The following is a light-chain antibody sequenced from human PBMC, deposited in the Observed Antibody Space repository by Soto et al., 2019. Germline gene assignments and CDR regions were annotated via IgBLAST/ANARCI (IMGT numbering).Light chain of an antibody. CDR3: SSYTGARTLV. CDR1: SSDIGDYNY. Sequence: QSALTQPASVSGSPGQSITISCTGTSSDIGDYNYVSWYQQRPGKAPKLMIYDVSNRPSGVSNRFSGSLSGNTASLTISGRQPEDEADSYCSSYTGARTLVFGGGTNLTVL. CDR2: DVS. V-gene: IGLV2-14*01. J-gene: IGLJ2*01.